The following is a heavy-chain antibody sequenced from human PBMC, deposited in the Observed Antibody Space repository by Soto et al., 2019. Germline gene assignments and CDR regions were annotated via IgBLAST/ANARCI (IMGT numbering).Heavy chain of an antibody. J-gene: IGHJ4*02. D-gene: IGHD1-26*01. CDR3: ARWAVGALDF. CDR1: GYTFAAYY. CDR2: INPKTGDT. Sequence: ASVKVSCKASGYTFAAYYLHWVRQAPGQGLEWMGWINPKTGDTTFAQKFQGRVTMTRDTSISTAYMELSSRESDDTAVDYCARWAVGALDFWGQGTQVTVSS. V-gene: IGHV1-2*02.